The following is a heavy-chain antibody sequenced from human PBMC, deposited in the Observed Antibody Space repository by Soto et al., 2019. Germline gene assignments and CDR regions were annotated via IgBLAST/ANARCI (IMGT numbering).Heavy chain of an antibody. V-gene: IGHV3-21*01. CDR2: IRGFSPYT. CDR3: ARDRGYDAHDYYYNAMDV. D-gene: IGHD3-10*01. J-gene: IGHJ6*02. CDR1: GFTFRTYT. Sequence: GGSLRLSCISSGFTFRTYTMNWVRQAPGKGLEWVSGIRGFSPYTFYAESVKGRFTSSRDNAKNSLYLQMNSLRAEDTAVYYCARDRGYDAHDYYYNAMDVWGQGTTVTVSS.